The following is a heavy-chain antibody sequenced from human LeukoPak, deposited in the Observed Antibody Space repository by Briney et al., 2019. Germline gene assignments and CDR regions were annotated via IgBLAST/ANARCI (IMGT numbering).Heavy chain of an antibody. J-gene: IGHJ4*02. V-gene: IGHV3-73*01. CDR2: IRSKANSYAT. CDR3: TSRIAAAGTYGDY. Sequence: GGSLKLSCAASGFTFSGSAMHWVRQASGKGLEWVGRIRSKANSYATAYAASVKGRFTISRDDSKNTAYLQMNSLKTEDTAVYYCTSRIAAAGTYGDYWGQGTLVTVSS. D-gene: IGHD6-13*01. CDR1: GFTFSGSA.